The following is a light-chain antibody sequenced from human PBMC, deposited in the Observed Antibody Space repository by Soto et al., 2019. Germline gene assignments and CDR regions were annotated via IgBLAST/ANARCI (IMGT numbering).Light chain of an antibody. V-gene: IGKV1-13*02. CDR1: QGISSA. Sequence: AIQLTQSPSSLSASVGDRVTITCRASQGISSALAWCQQKPGKTPKLLSYDASRLGSGVPSSFSGSGSGTDFTLTISSLRAEDFSTYYCQQFHSYPLTFGGGTKVEIK. CDR2: DAS. CDR3: QQFHSYPLT. J-gene: IGKJ4*02.